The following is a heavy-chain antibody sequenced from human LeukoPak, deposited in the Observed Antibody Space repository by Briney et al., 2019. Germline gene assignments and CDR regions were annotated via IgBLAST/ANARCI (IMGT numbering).Heavy chain of an antibody. Sequence: ASVKVSCEASGYTFTAYHMHWVRQAPGQGLEWMGIINPNDGSTNYAQRFQGRVTMTRDRSTSTVYMELSSLRSGDTAVYYYARGTQIDSSVYYAGHFDYWGQGTLVTVSS. D-gene: IGHD3-22*01. CDR3: ARGTQIDSSVYYAGHFDY. V-gene: IGHV1-46*01. J-gene: IGHJ4*02. CDR2: INPNDGST. CDR1: GYTFTAYH.